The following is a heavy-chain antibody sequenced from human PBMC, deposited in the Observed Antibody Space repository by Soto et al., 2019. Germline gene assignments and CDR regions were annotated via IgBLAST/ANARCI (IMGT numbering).Heavy chain of an antibody. CDR1: GFTFDDYA. Sequence: SLRLSCAASGFTFDDYAMHWVRQAPGKGLEWVSGISWNSGSIGYADSVKGRFTISRDNAKNSLYLQMNSLRAEDTALYYCAKVAAAGLFDYWGQGTLVTVSS. D-gene: IGHD6-13*01. J-gene: IGHJ4*02. CDR3: AKVAAAGLFDY. V-gene: IGHV3-9*01. CDR2: ISWNSGSI.